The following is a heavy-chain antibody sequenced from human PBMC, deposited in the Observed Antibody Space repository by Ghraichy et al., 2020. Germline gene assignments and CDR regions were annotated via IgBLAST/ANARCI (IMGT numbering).Heavy chain of an antibody. D-gene: IGHD5-24*01. CDR3: ARDLTLELDGYKNPESSFLDY. Sequence: GGSLRLSCAASGFTFSDYYMSWIRQAPGKGLEWVTYISSSGSTIYYADSVKGRFTISRDNAKNSLYLQMNSLRAEDTAVYYCARDLTLELDGYKNPESSFLDYWGQGTLVTVSS. V-gene: IGHV3-11*01. CDR1: GFTFSDYY. J-gene: IGHJ4*02. CDR2: ISSSGSTI.